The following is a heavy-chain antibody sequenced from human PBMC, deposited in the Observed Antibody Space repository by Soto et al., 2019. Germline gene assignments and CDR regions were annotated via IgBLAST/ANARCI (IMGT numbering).Heavy chain of an antibody. J-gene: IGHJ4*02. CDR2: IYYSGGT. D-gene: IGHD3-9*01. Sequence: SETLSLTCTVSGGSVSSGSYYWSWIRQPPGKGLEWIGYIYYSGGTNYNPSLKSRVTISVDTSKNQFSLKLSSVTAADTAVYYCARVPNYDILTGYFQFDYWGQGTLVTVSS. CDR1: GGSVSSGSYY. CDR3: ARVPNYDILTGYFQFDY. V-gene: IGHV4-61*01.